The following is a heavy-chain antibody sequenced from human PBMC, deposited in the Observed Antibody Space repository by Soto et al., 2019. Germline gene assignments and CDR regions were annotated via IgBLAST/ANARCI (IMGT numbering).Heavy chain of an antibody. Sequence: ESGGGVVQPGRSLRLSCAASGFTFSSYAMHWVRQAPGKGLEWVAVISYDGSNKYYADSVKGRFTISRDNSKNTLYLQMNSLRAEDTAVYYCARGASSGWTVRYWGQGTLVTVSS. CDR2: ISYDGSNK. V-gene: IGHV3-30-3*01. CDR3: ARGASSGWTVRY. D-gene: IGHD6-19*01. CDR1: GFTFSSYA. J-gene: IGHJ4*02.